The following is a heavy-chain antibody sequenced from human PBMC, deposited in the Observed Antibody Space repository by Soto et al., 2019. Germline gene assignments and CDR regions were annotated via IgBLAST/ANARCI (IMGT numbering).Heavy chain of an antibody. V-gene: IGHV1-46*01. J-gene: IGHJ5*02. CDR3: ARDLPRIAAAGVFGP. D-gene: IGHD6-13*01. Sequence: ASVKVSCKASGYTFTSYYMHWVRQAPGQGLEWMGIINPSGGSTSYAQKFQGRVTMTRDTSTSTVYMELSSLRSEDTAVYYCARDLPRIAAAGVFGPWGQGTLVTVS. CDR1: GYTFTSYY. CDR2: INPSGGST.